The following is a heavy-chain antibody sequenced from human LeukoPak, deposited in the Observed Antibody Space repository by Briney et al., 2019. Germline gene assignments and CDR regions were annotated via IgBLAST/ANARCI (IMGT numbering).Heavy chain of an antibody. Sequence: SQTLSLTCTVSGGSISGGTYYWSWIRQPPGKGLEWIGYIYYSGSTNYNPSLKSRVTISVDTSKNQFSLKLSSVTAADTAVYYCARASPSGYDYGGGNFDFWGQGTLVTVSS. J-gene: IGHJ4*02. D-gene: IGHD5-12*01. CDR3: ARASPSGYDYGGGNFDF. V-gene: IGHV4-61*01. CDR2: IYYSGST. CDR1: GGSISGGTYY.